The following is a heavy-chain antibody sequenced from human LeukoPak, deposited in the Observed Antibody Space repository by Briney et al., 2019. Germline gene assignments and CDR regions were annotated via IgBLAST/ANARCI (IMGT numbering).Heavy chain of an antibody. D-gene: IGHD3-10*01. CDR3: ARASRLYGSGSYYDY. V-gene: IGHV3-53*01. J-gene: IGHJ4*02. CDR2: IYSGGST. Sequence: PGGSLRLSCAASGFTVSSNYMSWVHQAPGKGLEWVSVIYSGGSTYYADSVKGRFTISRDNSKNTLYLQMNSLRAEDTAVYYCARASRLYGSGSYYDYWGQGTLVTVSS. CDR1: GFTVSSNY.